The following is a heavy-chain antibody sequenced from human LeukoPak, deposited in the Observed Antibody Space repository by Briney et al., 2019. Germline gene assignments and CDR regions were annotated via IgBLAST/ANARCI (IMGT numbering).Heavy chain of an antibody. Sequence: GGSLRLSCAASGSTFSSYAMSWVRQAPGKGLEWVSTISASGGSTHYADPVKGRFTISRDNSKNTLYLQMNSLRAEDTAVYYCARDHKQYYYDSSGYYYRYWGQGTLVTVSS. CDR1: GSTFSSYA. V-gene: IGHV3-23*01. CDR3: ARDHKQYYYDSSGYYYRY. J-gene: IGHJ4*02. D-gene: IGHD3-22*01. CDR2: ISASGGST.